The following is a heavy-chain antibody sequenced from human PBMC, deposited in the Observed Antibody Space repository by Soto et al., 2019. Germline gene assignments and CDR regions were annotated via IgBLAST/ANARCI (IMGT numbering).Heavy chain of an antibody. Sequence: SETLSLTCSVSGGSISSVGHYWTWIRQQPGKGLEWIGYIYYSGSTDYNPSLKSRVTISVDTSKNQFSLKLSSVTAADTAVYYCARDLDGMYYFDYWGQGTLVTVSS. CDR1: GGSISSVGHY. V-gene: IGHV4-30-4*08. D-gene: IGHD1-1*01. CDR2: IYYSGST. J-gene: IGHJ4*02. CDR3: ARDLDGMYYFDY.